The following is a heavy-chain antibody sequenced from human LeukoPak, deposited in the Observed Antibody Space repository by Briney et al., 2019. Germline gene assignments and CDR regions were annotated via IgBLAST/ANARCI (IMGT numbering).Heavy chain of an antibody. Sequence: PGGSLRLSCAASGFTFSSYAMGWVRQAPGKGLEWVSAISGSGDSTYYADSMKGRFTISRDNSKNTLHLQMNSLRAEDTAVYYCAKEVVVVITAPTEAGFDYWGQGTLVTVSS. CDR2: ISGSGDST. V-gene: IGHV3-23*01. D-gene: IGHD3-22*01. CDR1: GFTFSSYA. J-gene: IGHJ4*02. CDR3: AKEVVVVITAPTEAGFDY.